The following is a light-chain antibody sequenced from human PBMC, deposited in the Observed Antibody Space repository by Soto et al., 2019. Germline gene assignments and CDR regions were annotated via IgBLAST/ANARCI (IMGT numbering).Light chain of an antibody. CDR1: QTISNF. CDR3: QHLNSYPLT. Sequence: DIQMTQSPSSLSASVVDRVTITCRASQTISNFLDSYQQKPVKAPKLLIYAASTLQSGVASRFSGSGSGTDFTLTISSLQPEDFATYYCQHLNSYPLTFGGGTKVDIK. V-gene: IGKV1-17*01. J-gene: IGKJ4*01. CDR2: AAS.